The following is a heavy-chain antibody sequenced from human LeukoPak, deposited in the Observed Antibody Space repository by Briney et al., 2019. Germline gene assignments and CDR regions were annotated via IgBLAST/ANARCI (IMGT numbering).Heavy chain of an antibody. CDR1: GGSISSSSFY. J-gene: IGHJ3*02. D-gene: IGHD5-24*01. V-gene: IGHV4-39*07. Sequence: SETLSLTCTVSGGSISSSSFYWGWTRQPPGKGLEWIGNIYYSGSTYYNPSLKSRVTISVDTSKNQFSLKLRSVTAADTAVYYCARTLEMATMNDVYDIWGQGTMVTVSS. CDR2: IYYSGST. CDR3: ARTLEMATMNDVYDI.